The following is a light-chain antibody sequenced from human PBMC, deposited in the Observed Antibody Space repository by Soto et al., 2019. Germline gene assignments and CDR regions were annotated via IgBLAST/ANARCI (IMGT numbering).Light chain of an antibody. CDR1: QGIRGA. CDR3: QQFNSYLIT. CDR2: DVS. Sequence: AIQVTQSPSSLSASVGDRVTITCRASQGIRGALAWYQQKPGKAPNLLIYDVSTLESGVPSRFSGSGSGTEFTLTISSLQPEDFGPYYCQQFNSYLITFGHGTRLQIK. V-gene: IGKV1-13*02. J-gene: IGKJ5*01.